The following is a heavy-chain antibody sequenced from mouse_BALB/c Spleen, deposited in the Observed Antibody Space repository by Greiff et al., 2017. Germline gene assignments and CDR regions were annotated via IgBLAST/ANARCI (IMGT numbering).Heavy chain of an antibody. CDR2: ISSGGSYT. Sequence: EVQRVESGGDLVKPGGSLKLSCAASGFTFSSYGMSWVRQTPDKRLEWVATISSGGSYTYYPDSVKGRFTISRYNAKNTLYLQMSSLKSEDTAMYYCARQRGNHGKGYFDYWGQGTTRTVSS. D-gene: IGHD2-1*01. CDR1: GFTFSSYG. V-gene: IGHV5-6*01. J-gene: IGHJ2*01. CDR3: ARQRGNHGKGYFDY.